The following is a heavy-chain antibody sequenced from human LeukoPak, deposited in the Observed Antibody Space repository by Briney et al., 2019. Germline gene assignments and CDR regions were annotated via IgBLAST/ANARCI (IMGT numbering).Heavy chain of an antibody. CDR2: IKQDESER. V-gene: IGHV3-7*01. D-gene: IGHD3-10*01. J-gene: IGHJ6*03. Sequence: GGSLRLSCAASGFTFSSCWMTWVRQSPGKGPEWVANIKQDESERYTVDSVKGRFTISRDNAKNSVYLHMNSLRAEDTALYYCARLSAYYYGSYFYYYMDVWGKGTTVTVSS. CDR1: GFTFSSCW. CDR3: ARLSAYYYGSYFYYYMDV.